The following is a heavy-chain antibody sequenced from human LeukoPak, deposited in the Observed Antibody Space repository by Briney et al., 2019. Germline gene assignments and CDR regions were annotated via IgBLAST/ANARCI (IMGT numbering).Heavy chain of an antibody. D-gene: IGHD2-2*01. V-gene: IGHV1-58*02. CDR3: AAAPGRHCSSTSCYAGDWFDP. CDR2: IVVGSGNT. Sequence: SVKVSCKASGFTFTSSAMQWVRQARGQRLEWIGWIVVGSGNTNYAQKFQERVTITRDMSTSTAYMELSSLRSEDTAVYYCAAAPGRHCSSTSCYAGDWFDPWGQGTLVTVSS. CDR1: GFTFTSSA. J-gene: IGHJ5*02.